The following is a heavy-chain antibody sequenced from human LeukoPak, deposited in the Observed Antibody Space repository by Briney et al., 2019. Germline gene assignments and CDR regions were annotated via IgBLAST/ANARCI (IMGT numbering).Heavy chain of an antibody. Sequence: SQTLSLTCAISGDSVSSNSAAWNWIRQSPSRGLEWLGRTYYRSKWYNDYAVSVKSRITINPDTSKNQFSLQLNSVTPEDTAVYYCARDYGFRYRWLAAFDIWGQGTMVTVSS. J-gene: IGHJ3*02. CDR2: TYYRSKWYN. D-gene: IGHD6-19*01. V-gene: IGHV6-1*01. CDR1: GDSVSSNSAA. CDR3: ARDYGFRYRWLAAFDI.